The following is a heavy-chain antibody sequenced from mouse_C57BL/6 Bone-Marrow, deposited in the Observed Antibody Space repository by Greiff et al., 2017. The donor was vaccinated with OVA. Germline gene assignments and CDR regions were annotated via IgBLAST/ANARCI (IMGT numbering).Heavy chain of an antibody. CDR1: GFSLTSYA. V-gene: IGHV2-9-1*01. CDR3: ARKVYYGFYYAMDY. J-gene: IGHJ4*01. D-gene: IGHD1-1*01. CDR2: IWTGGGT. Sequence: VHLVESGPGLVAPSQSLSITCTVSGFSLTSYAISWVRQPPGKGLEWLGVIWTGGGTNYNSALKSRLSISKDNSKSQVFLKMNSLQTDDTARYYCARKVYYGFYYAMDYWGQGTSVTVSS.